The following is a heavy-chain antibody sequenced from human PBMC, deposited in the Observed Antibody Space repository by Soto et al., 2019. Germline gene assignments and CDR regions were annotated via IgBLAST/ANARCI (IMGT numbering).Heavy chain of an antibody. CDR1: VYIFPSNC. Sequence: PGEYLKISCTASVYIFPSNCIGWVRQMPGKGLEWMWVIYPADSDTRYSPSFQGQVTISVDKSVSTAYLHWSSLKASDTAMYYCARSASYCSRTSCHFNYWGQGTPVKVSS. CDR3: ARSASYCSRTSCHFNY. J-gene: IGHJ4*02. CDR2: IYPADSDT. V-gene: IGHV5-51*01. D-gene: IGHD2-2*01.